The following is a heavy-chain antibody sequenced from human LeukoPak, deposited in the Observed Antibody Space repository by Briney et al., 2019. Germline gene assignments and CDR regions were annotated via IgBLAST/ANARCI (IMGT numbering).Heavy chain of an antibody. J-gene: IGHJ4*02. CDR3: ARLDGAWGYFDY. Sequence: SETLSLTCTVSGGSISSDAYYWGWVRQPPKKGLEWVGTIYHSGSTYLNPSLRSRLTISVDTSKNQFSLNLSSVTAADTAVYYCARLDGAWGYFDYWGQGTLVTVSS. CDR2: IYHSGST. D-gene: IGHD3-16*01. CDR1: GGSISSDAYY. V-gene: IGHV4-39*01.